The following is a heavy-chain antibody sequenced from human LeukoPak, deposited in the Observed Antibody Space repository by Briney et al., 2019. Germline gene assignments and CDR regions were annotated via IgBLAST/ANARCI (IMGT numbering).Heavy chain of an antibody. D-gene: IGHD3-10*01. CDR2: ISFDGGNT. Sequence: PGGSLRLSCAASGFTFSSYGMHWVRQAPGKGLEWVSIISFDGGNTYYGDSVRGRFTISRDNSKNTVDLQMDSLRVEDTAVYYCARDLNARKDGLHFGADCWGQGSLVTVSS. CDR1: GFTFSSYG. CDR3: ARDLNARKDGLHFGADC. J-gene: IGHJ4*02. V-gene: IGHV3-33*01.